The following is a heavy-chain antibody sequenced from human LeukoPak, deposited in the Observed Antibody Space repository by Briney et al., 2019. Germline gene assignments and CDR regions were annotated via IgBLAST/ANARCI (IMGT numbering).Heavy chain of an antibody. Sequence: ASVKVSCKTSGYTFNNFGITWVRQAPGQGLEWMGWISIGDGRTHYGRKFQDRVSMTREMSSNTAFLELSSLRSDDTAFYFCSRSYYSSSWYYFDHWGQGTLVTVSS. D-gene: IGHD2-15*01. V-gene: IGHV1-18*01. CDR3: SRSYYSSSWYYFDH. CDR1: GYTFNNFG. CDR2: ISIGDGRT. J-gene: IGHJ4*02.